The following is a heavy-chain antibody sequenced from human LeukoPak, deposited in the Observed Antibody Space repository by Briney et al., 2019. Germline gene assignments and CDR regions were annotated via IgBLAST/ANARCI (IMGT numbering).Heavy chain of an antibody. J-gene: IGHJ4*02. Sequence: PGGSLRLSCAASGFTVSSSYMGGVRQAPGKGLEGVSIFYTGGSTYYADSVKGRFTISRDNSKNTLYLQLNSLRAEDTAVYFCARLYSGSSHGLYSDHWGQGTLVTVSS. D-gene: IGHD6-6*01. CDR3: ARLYSGSSHGLYSDH. CDR1: GFTVSSSY. V-gene: IGHV3-66*01. CDR2: FYTGGST.